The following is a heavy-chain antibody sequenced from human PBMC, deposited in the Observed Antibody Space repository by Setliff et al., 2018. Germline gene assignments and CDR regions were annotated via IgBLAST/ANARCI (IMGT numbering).Heavy chain of an antibody. V-gene: IGHV1-18*01. D-gene: IGHD3-10*01. CDR1: GYTFLNYG. CDR3: ARWGSGAFRH. Sequence: VASVKVSCKTSGYTFLNYGISWVRQAPGHGLEWMGWINTDTGSTDYSQKIQGRVTMTTDTSTSTAYMELRSLTSDDTAVYFCARWGSGAFRHWGQGTLVTVSS. CDR2: INTDTGST. J-gene: IGHJ4*02.